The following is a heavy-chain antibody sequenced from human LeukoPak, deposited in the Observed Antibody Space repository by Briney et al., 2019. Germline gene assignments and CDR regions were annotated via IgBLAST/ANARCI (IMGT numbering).Heavy chain of an antibody. CDR2: INWNGGST. V-gene: IGHV3-20*04. CDR3: ARDRGENFITMVRGVIITLDY. D-gene: IGHD3-10*01. CDR1: GFTFDDYG. Sequence: GGSLRLSCAASGFTFDDYGMSWVRQAPGKGVEWVSGINWNGGSTGSDYSATRRFPLPIAHDKNSLYLHMNSLRAEDTALYYCARDRGENFITMVRGVIITLDYWGQGTLVTVSS. J-gene: IGHJ4*02.